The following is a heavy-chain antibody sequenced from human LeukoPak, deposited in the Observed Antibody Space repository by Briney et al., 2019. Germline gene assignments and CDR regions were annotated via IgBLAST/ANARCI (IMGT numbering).Heavy chain of an antibody. D-gene: IGHD2-2*01. CDR1: GGSISSGNSH. V-gene: IGHV4-61*09. J-gene: IGHJ6*03. CDR2: IYTSGST. Sequence: SETLSLTCTVSGGSISSGNSHWSWIRQPAGKGLEWIGHIYTSGSTNYNPSLKSRVTISVDTSKNQFSLKLSSVTAADTAVYYCARSLAGYCSSTSCYGGYYYYMDVWGKGTTVTVSS. CDR3: ARSLAGYCSSTSCYGGYYYYMDV.